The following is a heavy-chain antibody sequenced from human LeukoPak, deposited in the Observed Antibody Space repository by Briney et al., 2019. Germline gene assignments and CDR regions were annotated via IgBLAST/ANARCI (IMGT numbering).Heavy chain of an antibody. CDR3: ARDGQSGSYREDDY. CDR2: IKQDGSEK. D-gene: IGHD1-26*01. J-gene: IGHJ4*02. V-gene: IGHV3-7*01. Sequence: PGGSLRLSCAASGFTFRSQWMTWVRQAPGKGLEWVANIKQDGSEKYYVDSVKGRFTISRDNAKNSLYLQMNSLRAEDTAVYYCARDGQSGSYREDDYWGQGTQVTVSS. CDR1: GFTFRSQW.